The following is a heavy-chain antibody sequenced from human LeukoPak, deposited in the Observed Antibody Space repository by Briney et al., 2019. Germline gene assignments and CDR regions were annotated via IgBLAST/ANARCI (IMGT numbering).Heavy chain of an antibody. J-gene: IGHJ6*03. CDR1: GYTFTSYG. D-gene: IGHD5-18*01. Sequence: ASVKVSCKASGYTFTSYGISWVRRAPGQGLEWMGWISAYNGNTNYAQKLQGRVTMTTDTSTSTAYMELRSLRSDDTAVYYCARALTPFTAMVPSYYYYYMDVWGKGTTVTVSS. CDR3: ARALTPFTAMVPSYYYYYMDV. CDR2: ISAYNGNT. V-gene: IGHV1-18*01.